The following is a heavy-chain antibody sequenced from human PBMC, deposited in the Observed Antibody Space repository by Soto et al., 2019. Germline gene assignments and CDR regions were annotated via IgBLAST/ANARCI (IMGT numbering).Heavy chain of an antibody. CDR2: ISGSGGST. V-gene: IGHV3-23*01. Sequence: GGSLRLSCAASGFTFSSYGMHWVRQAPGKGLEWVSAISGSGGSTYYADSVKGRFTISRDNSKNTLYLQMNSLRAEDAAVYYCAKVDDYEFDYWGQGTLVTVSS. CDR1: GFTFSSYG. D-gene: IGHD4-17*01. CDR3: AKVDDYEFDY. J-gene: IGHJ4*02.